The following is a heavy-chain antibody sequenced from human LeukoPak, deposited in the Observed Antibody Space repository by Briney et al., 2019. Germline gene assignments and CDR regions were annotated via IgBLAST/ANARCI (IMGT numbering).Heavy chain of an antibody. D-gene: IGHD3-9*01. V-gene: IGHV5-51*01. Sequence: GESLKISCKGVGYDFTNNWIGWVRQMPGKGLEWMGIVYPPDSDVRYSPSFQGQVTISVDKSISTAYLQWNSLKAADTAIYYCARRVLTGSDWFDPWGQGTLVTVTS. J-gene: IGHJ5*02. CDR3: ARRVLTGSDWFDP. CDR2: VYPPDSDV. CDR1: GYDFTNNW.